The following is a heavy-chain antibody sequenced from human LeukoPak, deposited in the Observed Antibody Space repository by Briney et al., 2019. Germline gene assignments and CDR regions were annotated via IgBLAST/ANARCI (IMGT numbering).Heavy chain of an antibody. CDR3: AKDIWPGSGSYYGEFDY. D-gene: IGHD3-10*01. CDR1: GFTFSSYS. CDR2: ISSSSSYI. J-gene: IGHJ4*02. Sequence: GGSLRLSCSASGFTFSSYSMNWVRQAPGKGLEWVSSISSSSSYIYYADSVKGRFTISRDNAKNSLYLQMDSLRAEDTALYYCAKDIWPGSGSYYGEFDYWGQGTLVTVSS. V-gene: IGHV3-21*04.